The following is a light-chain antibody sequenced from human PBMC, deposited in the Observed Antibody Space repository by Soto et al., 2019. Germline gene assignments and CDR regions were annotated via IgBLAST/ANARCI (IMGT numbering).Light chain of an antibody. CDR2: GAS. J-gene: IGKJ1*01. Sequence: EMVLAEAPGSLYLSPGERTTLSCRASQSVSSSYLAWYQHKPGQAPRLLISGASSRATGIPDRFSGSGSGTDFTLTISRLEPADFAVYYCQQYGSSSWTFGQGTKVDIK. CDR1: QSVSSSY. CDR3: QQYGSSSWT. V-gene: IGKV3-20*01.